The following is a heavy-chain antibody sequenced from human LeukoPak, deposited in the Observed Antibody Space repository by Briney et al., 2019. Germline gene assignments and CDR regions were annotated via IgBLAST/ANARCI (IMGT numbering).Heavy chain of an antibody. V-gene: IGHV1-46*01. CDR3: ARDPGRIEGSGWPTTFDY. CDR2: INPSGGST. Sequence: ASVKVSCKASGYTFTGYYMHWVRQAPGQGLEWMGIINPSGGSTSYAQKFQGRVTMTRDTSTSTVYMELSRLRSEDTAVYYCARDPGRIEGSGWPTTFDYWGQGTLVTVSS. D-gene: IGHD6-19*01. CDR1: GYTFTGYY. J-gene: IGHJ4*02.